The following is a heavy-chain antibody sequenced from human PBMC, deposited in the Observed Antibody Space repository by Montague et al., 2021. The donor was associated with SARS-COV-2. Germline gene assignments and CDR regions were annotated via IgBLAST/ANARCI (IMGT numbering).Heavy chain of an antibody. Sequence: SETLSLTCSVSGGSITDRTYYWGCIRQSPGKGLEWIGAINYSGTTYYNLSLKSRVTISLDTAKNQFSLKMTSVTAADTAVYYCARHWGTAAAGNWGQGTLVTVSS. CDR3: ARHWGTAAAGN. J-gene: IGHJ4*02. CDR1: GGSITDRTYY. V-gene: IGHV4-39*01. CDR2: INYSGTT. D-gene: IGHD6-13*01.